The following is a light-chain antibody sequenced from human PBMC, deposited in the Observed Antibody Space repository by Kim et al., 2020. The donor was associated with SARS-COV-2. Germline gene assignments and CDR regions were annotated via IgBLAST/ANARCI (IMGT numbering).Light chain of an antibody. Sequence: PAGGAAPSCWTGTIVGSSFACCQQKPRQPPRLLLYRGSSSAATSPARWSGSRCGAEFSLPIISMQSSDFSVYYCQQYNDWLPWTFGQGTKVDIK. CDR1: TIVGSS. CDR2: RGS. V-gene: IGKV3-15*01. CDR3: QQYNDWLPWT. J-gene: IGKJ1*01.